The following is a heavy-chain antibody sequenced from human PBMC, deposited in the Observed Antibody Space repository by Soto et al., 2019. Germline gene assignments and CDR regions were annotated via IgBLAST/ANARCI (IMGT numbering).Heavy chain of an antibody. CDR2: IYYSGST. CDR1: GGSISSYY. J-gene: IGHJ6*02. D-gene: IGHD3-16*01. Sequence: SETLSLTCTVSGGSISSYYWSWIRQPPGKGLEWIGYIYYSGSTNYNPSLKSRVTISVDTSKNQFSLKLSSVTAADTAVYYCARDGGAYCYYGMDVWGQGTTVTVSS. CDR3: ARDGGAYCYYGMDV. V-gene: IGHV4-59*01.